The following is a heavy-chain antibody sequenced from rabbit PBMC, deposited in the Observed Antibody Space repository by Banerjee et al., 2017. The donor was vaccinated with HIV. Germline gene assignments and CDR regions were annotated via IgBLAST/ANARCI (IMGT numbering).Heavy chain of an antibody. CDR3: ARDLAGVVGWNLNL. V-gene: IGHV1S40*01. D-gene: IGHD4-1*01. CDR1: GFSFSSNYY. Sequence: QSLEESGGDLVKPGASLTLTCTASGFSFSSNYYMCWVRQALGKGLEWIACIYAGSSGRSYYASWAKGRFTISKTSSTTVTLQMTSLTAADTATYFCARDLAGVVGWNLNLWGQGTLVTVS. CDR2: IYAGSSGRS. J-gene: IGHJ4*01.